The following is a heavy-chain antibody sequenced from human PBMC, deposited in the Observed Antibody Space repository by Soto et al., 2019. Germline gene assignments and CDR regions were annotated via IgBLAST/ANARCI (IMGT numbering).Heavy chain of an antibody. CDR1: WYSSTDYH. CDR3: ARGDSTDCSNGVCSFFYNHDMDV. Sequence: SVEVSFRASWYSSTDYHIHWVREAPGQGLQWLGPINPKSGGTSTAQKFQGWVTMTTDTSISTASMELTRLTSDDTAIYYCARGDSTDCSNGVCSFFYNHDMDVWGQGTTVTVSS. CDR2: INPKSGGT. D-gene: IGHD2-8*01. V-gene: IGHV1-2*04. J-gene: IGHJ6*02.